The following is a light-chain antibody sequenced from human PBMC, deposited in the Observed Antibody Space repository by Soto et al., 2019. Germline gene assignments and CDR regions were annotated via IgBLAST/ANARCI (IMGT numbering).Light chain of an antibody. CDR1: QSISNG. Sequence: DLQMTQSPSSLSASLGDRVTITCRARQSISNGLNWYQQKPGKAPKLLIYAASSLQSGVPSRFSGSGSGTDFTLTIRSLQPEDCSTYYCQPSYPTPYPFGQGTKLEIK. CDR2: AAS. V-gene: IGKV1-39*01. J-gene: IGKJ2*01. CDR3: QPSYPTPYP.